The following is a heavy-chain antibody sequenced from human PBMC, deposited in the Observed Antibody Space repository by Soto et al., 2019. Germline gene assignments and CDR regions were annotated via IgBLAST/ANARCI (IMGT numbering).Heavy chain of an antibody. Sequence: EVQLVESGGSLVQPGGSLRLSCAASGFTFISYSMIWVRQAPGKGLEWVSYIRGTTHNAASVRGRFTISRDNARSSLYLQMNSLRADDTAVYYCARDDSFAFDIWGQGTMVTVSS. J-gene: IGHJ3*02. V-gene: IGHV3-48*01. CDR1: GFTFISYS. CDR3: ARDDSFAFDI. D-gene: IGHD2-21*01. CDR2: IRGTT.